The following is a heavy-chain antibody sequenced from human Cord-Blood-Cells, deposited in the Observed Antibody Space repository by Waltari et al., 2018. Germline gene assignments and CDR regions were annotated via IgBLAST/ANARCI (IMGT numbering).Heavy chain of an antibody. Sequence: QVQLVQSGAEVKKPGASVKVSCKASGYTFTSYDINWVRQATGQGLEWMGWMNPNSGNTGHAQKCQGRVTVNRNTSISTAYMELSSLSSEDTAVYYCARGRPVGTVLLTYYYYYGMDVWGQGTTVTVSS. V-gene: IGHV1-8*03. CDR3: ARGRPVGTVLLTYYYYYGMDV. D-gene: IGHD4-4*01. CDR2: MNPNSGNT. J-gene: IGHJ6*02. CDR1: GYTFTSYD.